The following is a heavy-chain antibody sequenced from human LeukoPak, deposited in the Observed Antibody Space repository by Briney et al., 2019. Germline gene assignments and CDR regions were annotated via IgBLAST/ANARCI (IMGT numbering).Heavy chain of an antibody. Sequence: GGSLRLSCAASGFTFSSYSMNWVRQAPGKGLEWVSYISSSSSTTYYADSVKGRFTISRDNAKNSLYLQMNSLRAEDTAVYYRARDLCSSTSCYAGWFDPWGQGTLVAVSS. CDR2: ISSSSSTT. D-gene: IGHD2-2*01. V-gene: IGHV3-48*01. CDR1: GFTFSSYS. J-gene: IGHJ5*02. CDR3: ARDLCSSTSCYAGWFDP.